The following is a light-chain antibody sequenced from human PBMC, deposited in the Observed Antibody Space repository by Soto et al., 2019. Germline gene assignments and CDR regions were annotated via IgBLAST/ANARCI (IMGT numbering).Light chain of an antibody. Sequence: DIQMTQSPSSLSASVGDRVTITCQVSQDISNYLNWYQQKPGKAPKLLIYDASNLETGVPPRFSGSGSGTDFTFTISSLHPEDIATYYCQQYDKLPFTFGPGTKVDI. CDR2: DAS. CDR3: QQYDKLPFT. CDR1: QDISNY. J-gene: IGKJ3*01. V-gene: IGKV1-33*01.